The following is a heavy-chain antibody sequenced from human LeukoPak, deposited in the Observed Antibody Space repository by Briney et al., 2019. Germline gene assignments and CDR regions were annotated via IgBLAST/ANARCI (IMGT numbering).Heavy chain of an antibody. V-gene: IGHV4-39*01. CDR1: DGPLSSGTYY. CDR3: VRHISANTGYFDS. J-gene: IGHJ4*02. CDR2: SHYSGSS. Sequence: SHTQSLTCTISDGPLSSGTYYWGWIRQSPGKGLERIGSSHYSGSSYYNPSLKSRAAIFVDTSRDQVSMDLSYVTAAETALYYCVRHISANTGYFDSCGQGTLVTVSS.